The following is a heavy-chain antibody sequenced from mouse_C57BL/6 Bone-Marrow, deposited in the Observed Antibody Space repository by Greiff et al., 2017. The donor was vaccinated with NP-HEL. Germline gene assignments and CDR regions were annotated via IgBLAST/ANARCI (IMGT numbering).Heavy chain of an antibody. CDR3: ARDFYYGSSWYFDV. V-gene: IGHV1-64*01. CDR1: GYTFTSYW. D-gene: IGHD1-1*01. CDR2: IHPNSGST. Sequence: QVQLKQPGAELVKPGASVKLSCKASGYTFTSYWMHWVKQRPGQGLEWIGMIHPNSGSTNYNAKFKSKATLTVDKSSSTAYMQLSSLTSEDSAVYYCARDFYYGSSWYFDVWGAGTTVTVSS. J-gene: IGHJ1*01.